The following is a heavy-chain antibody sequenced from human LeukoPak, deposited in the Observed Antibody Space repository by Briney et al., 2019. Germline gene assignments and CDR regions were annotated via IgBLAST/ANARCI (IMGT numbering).Heavy chain of an antibody. CDR2: IIPIFGIA. V-gene: IGHV1-69*04. Sequence: GASVKVSCKASGGTFSSYAISWVRQAPGQGLEWVGRIIPIFGIANYAQKFQGRVTITADKSTSTAYMELSSLRSEDTAVYYCARDIVVVPAAIQKYYYGMDVWGQGTTVTVSS. D-gene: IGHD2-2*01. CDR1: GGTFSSYA. CDR3: ARDIVVVPAAIQKYYYGMDV. J-gene: IGHJ6*02.